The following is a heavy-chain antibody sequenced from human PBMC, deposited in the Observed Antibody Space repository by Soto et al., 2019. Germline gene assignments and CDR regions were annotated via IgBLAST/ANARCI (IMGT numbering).Heavy chain of an antibody. CDR3: ACLRFLEWLPIPFDY. CDR1: GGSISSSSYY. J-gene: IGHJ4*02. CDR2: IYYSGST. Sequence: SETLSLTCTVSGGSISSSSYYWGWIRQPPGKGLEWIGSIYYSGSTYYNPSLKSRVTISVDTSKNQFSLKLSSVTAADTAVYYCACLRFLEWLPIPFDYWGQGTLVTVSS. V-gene: IGHV4-39*01. D-gene: IGHD3-3*01.